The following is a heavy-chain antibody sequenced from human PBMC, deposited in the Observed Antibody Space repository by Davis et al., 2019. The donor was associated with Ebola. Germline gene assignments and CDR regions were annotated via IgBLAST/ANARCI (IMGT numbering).Heavy chain of an antibody. CDR3: ARGRDFWSA. V-gene: IGHV4-39*07. CDR2: IYYSGST. J-gene: IGHJ5*02. Sequence: MPSETLSLTCTVSGGSISSSSYYWGWIRQPPGKGLEWIGSIYYSGSTYYNPSLKSRVTISVDTSKNQFSLKLSSVTAADTAVYYCARGRDFWSAWGQGTLVTVSS. CDR1: GGSISSSSYY. D-gene: IGHD3-3*01.